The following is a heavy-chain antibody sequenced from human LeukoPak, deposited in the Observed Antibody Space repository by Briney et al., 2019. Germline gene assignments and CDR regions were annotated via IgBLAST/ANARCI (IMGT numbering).Heavy chain of an antibody. J-gene: IGHJ4*02. CDR1: GFTFSSYA. CDR3: AKGDLYSSSWSGFDY. CDR2: ISGSGGST. Sequence: GGSLRLSCAASGFTFSSYAMSWVRQAPGKGLEWVSAISGSGGSTYYADSVKGRFTISRDNSKNTLYLQMNSLRAEDTAVYYCAKGDLYSSSWSGFDYRGQGTLVTVSS. D-gene: IGHD6-13*01. V-gene: IGHV3-23*01.